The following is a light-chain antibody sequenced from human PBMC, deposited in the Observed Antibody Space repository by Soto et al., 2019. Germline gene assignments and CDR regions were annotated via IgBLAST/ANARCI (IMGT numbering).Light chain of an antibody. Sequence: NVFTKSPAPLPWSLGERAKLSCRASQSVSSSLVWYQQKPGQAPRLLIYDASNRATGIPARFSGSGSGTDFTLTISSLEPEDFSVYYCQQRSNWPRTVGQGTKVDIK. J-gene: IGKJ1*01. CDR3: QQRSNWPRT. V-gene: IGKV3-11*01. CDR2: DAS. CDR1: QSVSSS.